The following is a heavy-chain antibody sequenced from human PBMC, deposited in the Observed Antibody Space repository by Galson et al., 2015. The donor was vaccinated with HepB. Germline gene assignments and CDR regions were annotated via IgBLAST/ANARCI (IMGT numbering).Heavy chain of an antibody. CDR1: GYTFTSYY. CDR2: INPSGGST. CDR3: ARDEPSSVYGMDV. Sequence: SVKVSCKASGYTFTSYYMHWVRQAPGQGLEWMGIINPSGGSTSYAQKLQGRVTMTRDTSTSTVYMELSSLRSEDTAVYYCARDEPSSVYGMDVWGQGTTVTVSS. J-gene: IGHJ6*02. D-gene: IGHD1-14*01. V-gene: IGHV1-46*04.